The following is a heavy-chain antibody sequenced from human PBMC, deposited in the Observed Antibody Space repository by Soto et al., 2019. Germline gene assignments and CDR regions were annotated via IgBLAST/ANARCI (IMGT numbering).Heavy chain of an antibody. CDR1: GYTFTGYY. CDR2: ISAYNGNT. V-gene: IGHV1-18*04. J-gene: IGHJ4*02. D-gene: IGHD1-26*01. CDR3: ARDYGNSGSYKFDY. Sequence: ASVKVSCKASGYTFTGYYMHWVRQAPGQGLEWMGWISAYNGNTNYAQKLQGRVTVTTDTSTSTAYMELRSLRSDDTAVYYCARDYGNSGSYKFDYWGQGTLVTVSS.